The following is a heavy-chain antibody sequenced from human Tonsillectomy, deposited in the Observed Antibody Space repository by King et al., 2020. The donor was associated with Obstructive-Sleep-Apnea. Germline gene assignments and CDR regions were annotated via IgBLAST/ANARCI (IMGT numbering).Heavy chain of an antibody. CDR3: VRGSQLLNYLDY. CDR2: LSYDGSNK. J-gene: IGHJ4*02. V-gene: IGHV3-30-3*01. Sequence: QVQLVESGGGVVQPGKSLRLSCAASGFTFSSYAMHWVRQAPGKGLEWVAVLSYDGSNKFYADSVKGRFTISRDNSKNTLYLQMNSLRAEDTAVYYCVRGSQLLNYLDYWGQGTLVTVSS. CDR1: GFTFSSYA. D-gene: IGHD2-2*01.